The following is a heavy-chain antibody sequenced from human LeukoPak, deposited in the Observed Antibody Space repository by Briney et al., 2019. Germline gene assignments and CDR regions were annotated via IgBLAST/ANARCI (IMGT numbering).Heavy chain of an antibody. CDR1: GFTFSSHA. V-gene: IGHV3-23*01. J-gene: IGHJ4*02. CDR2: MSGSGGST. D-gene: IGHD3-9*01. CDR3: ARDLKHYDILTGYPDY. Sequence: GGSLRLSCAASGFTFSSHAMTWVRQAPGKGLEWVSAMSGSGGSTYYADSVKGRFTISRDNSKNTLFLQMNSLRAEDTAMYYCARDLKHYDILTGYPDYWGQGTLVTVSS.